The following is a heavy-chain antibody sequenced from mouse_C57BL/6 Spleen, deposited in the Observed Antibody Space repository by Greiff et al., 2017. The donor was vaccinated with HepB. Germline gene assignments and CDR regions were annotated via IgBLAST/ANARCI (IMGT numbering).Heavy chain of an antibody. D-gene: IGHD2-3*01. Sequence: QVQLQQSGPELVKPGASVKISCKASGYAFSSSWMNWVKQRPGKGLEWIGRIYPGDGDTNYNGKFKGKATLTADKSSSTAYMQLSSLTSEDSAVYFCARERDDWFAYWGQGTLVTVSA. CDR1: GYAFSSSW. V-gene: IGHV1-82*01. J-gene: IGHJ3*01. CDR3: ARERDDWFAY. CDR2: IYPGDGDT.